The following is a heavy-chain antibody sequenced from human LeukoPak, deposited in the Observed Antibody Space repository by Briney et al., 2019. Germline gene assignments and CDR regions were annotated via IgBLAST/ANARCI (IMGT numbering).Heavy chain of an antibody. D-gene: IGHD6-6*01. CDR1: GGSFSGYY. Sequence: SETLSLTCAVYGGSFSGYYWSWIRQPPGKGLEWIGEINHSGSTNYNPSLKSRVTISVDTSKNQFSLKLSSVTAADTAVYYCARGWYSSSSEAYYYMDVWGKGTTVTVSS. V-gene: IGHV4-34*01. CDR2: INHSGST. CDR3: ARGWYSSSSEAYYYMDV. J-gene: IGHJ6*03.